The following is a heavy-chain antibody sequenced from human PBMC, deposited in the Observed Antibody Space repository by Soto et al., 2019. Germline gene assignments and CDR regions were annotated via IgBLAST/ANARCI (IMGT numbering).Heavy chain of an antibody. V-gene: IGHV3-23*01. Sequence: QPGGSLRLSCAASGFTVSSHAMSWVRQAPGKGLEWVSAISGSGGSTYYADSVKGRFTISRDNSKNTLYLQMNSLRAEDTAVYYCAKYSGYSGYGRPGVANWFDPWGQGTLVTVSS. CDR3: AKYSGYSGYGRPGVANWFDP. CDR2: ISGSGGST. CDR1: GFTVSSHA. D-gene: IGHD5-12*01. J-gene: IGHJ5*02.